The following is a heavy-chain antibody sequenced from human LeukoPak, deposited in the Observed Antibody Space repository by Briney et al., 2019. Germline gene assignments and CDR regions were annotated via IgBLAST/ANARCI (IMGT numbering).Heavy chain of an antibody. CDR1: GFTFSSYD. CDR2: IGTAGDT. J-gene: IGHJ3*02. D-gene: IGHD4-23*01. V-gene: IGHV3-13*01. Sequence: GGSLRLSCAASGFTFSSYDMHWVRQATGKGLEWVSAIGTAGDTYYPGSVKGRFTISRENAKNSLYLQMNSLRAGDTAVYYCAGESGVIGAFDIWGQGTMVTVSS. CDR3: AGESGVIGAFDI.